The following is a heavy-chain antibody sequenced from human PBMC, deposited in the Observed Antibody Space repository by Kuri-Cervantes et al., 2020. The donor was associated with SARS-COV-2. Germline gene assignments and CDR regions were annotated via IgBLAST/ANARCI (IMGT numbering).Heavy chain of an antibody. CDR3: ARDLGLVHPFDI. D-gene: IGHD3/OR15-3a*01. CDR2: ISYDGSNK. CDR1: GFTFSSYA. J-gene: IGHJ3*02. V-gene: IGHV3-30-3*01. Sequence: GESLKISCAASGFTFSSYAMHWVRQAPGKGREWVAVISYDGSNKYYADSVKGRFTISRDNSKNTLYLQMNSLRAEDTAVYYCARDLGLVHPFDIWGQGTMVTVSS.